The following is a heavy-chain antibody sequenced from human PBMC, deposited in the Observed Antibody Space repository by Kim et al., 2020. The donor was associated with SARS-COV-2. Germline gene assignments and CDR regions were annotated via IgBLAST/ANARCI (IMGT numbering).Heavy chain of an antibody. Sequence: SETLSLTCTVSGGSIRSYYWSWIRQPPGKGLEWIGYIYYSGSANYNPSLKSRVTMSVDTSENQFSLKLSSVTAADTAVYYCASSVRGVPFDYWGQGTLF. CDR1: GGSIRSYY. CDR3: ASSVRGVPFDY. D-gene: IGHD3-10*01. CDR2: IYYSGSA. V-gene: IGHV4-59*08. J-gene: IGHJ4*02.